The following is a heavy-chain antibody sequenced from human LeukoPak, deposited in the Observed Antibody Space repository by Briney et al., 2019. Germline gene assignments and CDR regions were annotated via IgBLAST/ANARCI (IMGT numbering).Heavy chain of an antibody. CDR3: ARDLVAAAATNWFDP. J-gene: IGHJ5*02. CDR2: ISAYNGNT. V-gene: IGHV1-18*01. Sequence: ASVKVSCKASGYTFTSYGISWVRQAPGQGLEWMEWISAYNGNTNYAQKLQGRVTMTTDTSTSTAYMELRSLRSDDTAVYYCARDLVAAAATNWFDPWGQGTLVTVSS. CDR1: GYTFTSYG. D-gene: IGHD6-13*01.